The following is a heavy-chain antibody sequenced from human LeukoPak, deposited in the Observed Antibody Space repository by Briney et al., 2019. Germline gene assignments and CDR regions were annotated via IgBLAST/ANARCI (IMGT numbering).Heavy chain of an antibody. J-gene: IGHJ4*02. Sequence: GGSLRLSSAASGFTFSSYAMHWVRQAPGKGLEYVSAISSNGGSTYYANSVKGRFTISRDNSKNTLYLQMGSLRAEDMAVYYCARSYSSGKGYYFDYWGQGTLVTVSS. D-gene: IGHD6-25*01. CDR3: ARSYSSGKGYYFDY. CDR2: ISSNGGST. V-gene: IGHV3-64*01. CDR1: GFTFSSYA.